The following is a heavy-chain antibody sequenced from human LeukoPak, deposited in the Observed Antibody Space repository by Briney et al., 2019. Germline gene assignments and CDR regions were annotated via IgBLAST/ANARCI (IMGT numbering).Heavy chain of an antibody. Sequence: GALRLSCAASGFPFSSYWMSWVRQAPGKGLEWVANLKQDGREKYYVDSVKGRFTISRDNAKNSLYLQRNSLRAEDTAVYYCARDMGYDFWSGPPSYAFDIWGQGTMVTVSS. J-gene: IGHJ3*02. CDR1: GFPFSSYW. D-gene: IGHD3-3*01. V-gene: IGHV3-7*01. CDR2: LKQDGREK. CDR3: ARDMGYDFWSGPPSYAFDI.